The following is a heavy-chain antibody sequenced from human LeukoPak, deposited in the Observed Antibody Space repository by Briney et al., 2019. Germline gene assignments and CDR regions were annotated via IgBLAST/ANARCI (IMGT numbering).Heavy chain of an antibody. CDR2: IQDDGATT. CDR1: GFTVSSNY. V-gene: IGHV3-30*02. J-gene: IGHJ4*02. Sequence: GGSLRLSCAASGFTVSSNYMSWVRQAPGKGLEWVALIQDDGATTNYADSVRGRFTISRDNSKSTVYLQMNSLKPDDTAVYYCATQSITLVVVISPFDYWGQGTLVTVSS. D-gene: IGHD3-22*01. CDR3: ATQSITLVVVISPFDY.